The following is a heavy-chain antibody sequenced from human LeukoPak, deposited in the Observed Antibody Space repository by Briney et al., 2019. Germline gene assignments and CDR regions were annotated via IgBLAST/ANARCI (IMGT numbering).Heavy chain of an antibody. D-gene: IGHD2-21*02. J-gene: IGHJ5*02. CDR2: ISISSSYI. CDR1: GFTFSSYS. CDR3: AGGASCGGDCSSWFDP. Sequence: GGSLRLSCAAPGFTFSSYSMNWVSQAPGKGLEWVSSISISSSYIYYADSVKGRYTISRDNATNSLYLQMNSLSAEDTAVCYCAGGASCGGDCSSWFDPWGQGSMVTVSS. V-gene: IGHV3-21*01.